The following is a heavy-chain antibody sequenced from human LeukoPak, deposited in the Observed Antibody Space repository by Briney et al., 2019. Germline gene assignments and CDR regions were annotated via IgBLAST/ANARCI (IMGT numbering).Heavy chain of an antibody. V-gene: IGHV3-23*01. CDR2: ISGSGGRT. Sequence: PGGSLRLSCAASGFTFSSNAMSWVRQAPGKGLEWVSAISGSGGRTDYADSVKGRFTLSRDNSKNTLYLQMNSLRAEDTAVYYCAFNYYYDSSGYHDFFDYWGQGTLVTVSS. D-gene: IGHD3-22*01. CDR3: AFNYYYDSSGYHDFFDY. J-gene: IGHJ4*02. CDR1: GFTFSSNA.